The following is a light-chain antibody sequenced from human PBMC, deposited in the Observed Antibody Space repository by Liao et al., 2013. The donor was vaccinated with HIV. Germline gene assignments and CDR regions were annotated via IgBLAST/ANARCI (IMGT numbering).Light chain of an antibody. CDR1: KLGDRY. J-gene: IGLJ1*01. CDR3: QAWDSSTGDV. CDR2: QDS. Sequence: SYDLTQPPSVSVSPGQTASITCSGDKLGDRYTCWYQQKPGQSPVLVIYQDSKRPSGIPERFSGSNSGNTATLTISGTQAMDEADYYCQAWDSSTGDVFGTGTKVTVL. V-gene: IGLV3-1*01.